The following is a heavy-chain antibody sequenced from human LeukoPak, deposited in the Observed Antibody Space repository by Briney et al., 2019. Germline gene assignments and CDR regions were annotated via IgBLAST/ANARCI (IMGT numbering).Heavy chain of an antibody. D-gene: IGHD2-2*01. CDR3: ARGGIVVVPAAMGLEYFQH. V-gene: IGHV1-69*13. Sequence: SVKVSCKASGGTFSSYAISWVRQAPGQGLEWMGGIIPIFGTANYAQKFQGRVTITADESTSTAYMELSSLRSEDTAVYYCARGGIVVVPAAMGLEYFQHWGKGTLVTVSS. J-gene: IGHJ1*01. CDR2: IIPIFGTA. CDR1: GGTFSSYA.